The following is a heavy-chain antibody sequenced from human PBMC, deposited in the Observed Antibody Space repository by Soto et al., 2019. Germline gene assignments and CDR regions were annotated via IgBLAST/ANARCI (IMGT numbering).Heavy chain of an antibody. Sequence: GGSLRLSCVASGFTVSSNYMSWVRQAPGKGLEWVSVIYSGGSTYYADSVKGRFTISRDNSKNTLYLQMNSLRAEDTAVYYCARSLLHYYDSSGYYPGVWGQGT. CDR3: ARSLLHYYDSSGYYPGV. CDR2: IYSGGST. CDR1: GFTVSSNY. D-gene: IGHD3-22*01. J-gene: IGHJ6*02. V-gene: IGHV3-53*01.